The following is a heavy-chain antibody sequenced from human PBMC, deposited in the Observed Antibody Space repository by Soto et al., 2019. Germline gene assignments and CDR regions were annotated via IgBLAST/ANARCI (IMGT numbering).Heavy chain of an antibody. V-gene: IGHV3-30*18. CDR2: ISYDGSNK. Sequence: GGSLRLSCAASGFTFSSYGMHWVRQAPGKGLEWVAVISYDGSNKYYADSVKGRFTISRDNSKNTLYLQMNSLRAEDTAVYYCAKGRRPLHYYYYGMDVWGQGTTVTVSS. CDR1: GFTFSSYG. CDR3: AKGRRPLHYYYYGMDV. J-gene: IGHJ6*02.